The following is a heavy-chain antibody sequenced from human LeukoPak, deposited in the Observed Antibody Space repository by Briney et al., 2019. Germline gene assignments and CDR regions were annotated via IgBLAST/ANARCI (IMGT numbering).Heavy chain of an antibody. CDR2: IYYSGST. CDR3: ARSYYYGMDV. Sequence: PETLSLTCTVSGGSISSYYWSWMRQPPGKGLEWIGYIYYSGSTNYNPSLKSRVTISVDTSKNQFSLKLSSVTAADTAVYYCARSYYYGMDVWGQGTTVAVSS. J-gene: IGHJ6*02. V-gene: IGHV4-59*08. CDR1: GGSISSYY.